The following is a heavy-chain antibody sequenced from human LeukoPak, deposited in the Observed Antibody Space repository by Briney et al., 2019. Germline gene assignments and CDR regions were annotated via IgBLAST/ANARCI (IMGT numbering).Heavy chain of an antibody. CDR2: IKHSGST. Sequence: SETLSLTCAVSGYSISSGYYWGWIRQPPGKGLEWIGSIKHSGSTYYNPSLKSRVTIAVDTSKNQFSLKLSSVTAADTAVYYCARHLAVAGSYYFDYWGQGTLVTVSS. CDR1: GYSISSGYY. CDR3: ARHLAVAGSYYFDY. J-gene: IGHJ4*02. V-gene: IGHV4-38-2*01. D-gene: IGHD6-19*01.